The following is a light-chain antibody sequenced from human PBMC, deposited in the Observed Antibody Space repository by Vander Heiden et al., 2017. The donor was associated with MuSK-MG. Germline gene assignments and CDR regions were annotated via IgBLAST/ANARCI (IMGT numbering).Light chain of an antibody. Sequence: DIQMTQSPSSLSASVGDRVTITCRASQGISNYLAWYQQKPGKVPKLLIYAASTLQSGVPSRFSGSGSGTDFTLTISSLQPEDVATYYCQKYNRAPPVTFGAGTKVEIK. CDR2: AAS. CDR3: QKYNRAPPVT. J-gene: IGKJ4*01. V-gene: IGKV1-27*01. CDR1: QGISNY.